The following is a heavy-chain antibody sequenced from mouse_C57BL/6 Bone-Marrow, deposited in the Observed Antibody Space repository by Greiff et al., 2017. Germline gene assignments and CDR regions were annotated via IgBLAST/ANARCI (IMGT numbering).Heavy chain of an antibody. CDR3: ARHWDGYAMDV. J-gene: IGHJ4*01. V-gene: IGHV5-6*02. CDR2: ISSGGSYT. D-gene: IGHD4-1*01. CDR1: GFTFSSYG. Sequence: EVKLVESGGDLVKPGGSLKLSCAASGFTFSSYGMSWVRQTPDKRLEWVATISSGGSYTYYPNSVKGRFTISRDNAKNTLYLQMSSLKSEDTAMYYCARHWDGYAMDVWGQGTSVTVSS.